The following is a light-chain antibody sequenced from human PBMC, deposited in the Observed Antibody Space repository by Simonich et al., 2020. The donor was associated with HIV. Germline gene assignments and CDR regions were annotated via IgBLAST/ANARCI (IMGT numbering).Light chain of an antibody. CDR3: LLSYSGARWV. Sequence: QTVVTQEPSLTVSLGGTVTLTCASSTGALHSDYYENWLKQKPGQDPRSLIYSTTKQSSWPPARFSGSLLGGKAAPTLSGAQPEDEAEYYCLLSYSGARWVFGGGTKLTVL. V-gene: IGLV7-43*01. CDR1: TGALHSDYY. J-gene: IGLJ3*02. CDR2: STT.